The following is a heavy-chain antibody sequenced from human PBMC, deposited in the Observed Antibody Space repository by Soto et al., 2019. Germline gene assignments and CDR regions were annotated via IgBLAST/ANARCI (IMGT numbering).Heavy chain of an antibody. CDR1: GYTFTSYG. CDR2: ISAYNGNT. D-gene: IGHD3-3*01. CDR3: ASIPYPLRSGPTWFDP. J-gene: IGHJ5*02. Sequence: QVQLVQSGAEVKKPGASVKVSCKASGYTFTSYGISWVRQAPGQGLEWMGWISAYNGNTNYAQKLQGRVTMTTDTXTXXAYMEMRSLRSDDTAVYYCASIPYPLRSGPTWFDPWGQGTLVTVSS. V-gene: IGHV1-18*01.